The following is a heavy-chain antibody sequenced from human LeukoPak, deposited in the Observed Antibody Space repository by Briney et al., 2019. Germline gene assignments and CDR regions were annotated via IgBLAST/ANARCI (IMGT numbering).Heavy chain of an antibody. CDR3: ARGIIGGRIQLWIRPFGYHYFDY. Sequence: REASVKVSCKASGGTFSSYAINWVRQATGQGLEWMGWMNPNSGNTGYAQKFQGRVTMTRNTSISTAYMELSSLRSEDTAVYYCARGIIGGRIQLWIRPFGYHYFDYWGQGTLVTVSS. D-gene: IGHD5-18*01. CDR2: MNPNSGNT. CDR1: GGTFSSYA. V-gene: IGHV1-8*02. J-gene: IGHJ4*02.